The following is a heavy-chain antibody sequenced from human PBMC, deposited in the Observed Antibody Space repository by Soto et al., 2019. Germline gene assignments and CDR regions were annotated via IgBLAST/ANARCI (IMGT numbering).Heavy chain of an antibody. J-gene: IGHJ1*01. CDR2: IIAVLNVP. V-gene: IGHV1-69*02. D-gene: IGHD2-8*02. CDR3: ATSTNTGLEN. CDR1: GGTLSSYT. Sequence: QVHLVQSGAEVKTPGSSVKVSCKPSGGTLSSYTCVWVRQAPGEGLEWIGRIIAVLNVPNSAQKCQGRVTITADEATTTAYLELNSLGSEDTAVYYCATSTNTGLENWGQGTLMTVSS.